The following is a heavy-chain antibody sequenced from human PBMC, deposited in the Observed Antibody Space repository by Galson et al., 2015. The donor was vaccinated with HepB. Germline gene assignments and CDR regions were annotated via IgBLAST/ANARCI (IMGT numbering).Heavy chain of an antibody. CDR3: ARVLVATPRNYYYYGMDV. V-gene: IGHV1-3*01. CDR1: GYTFTSYA. D-gene: IGHD5-12*01. CDR2: INAGNGNT. Sequence: SVKVSCKASGYTFTSYAMHWVRQAPGQRLEWMGWINAGNGNTKYSQKFQGRVTITRDTSASTAYMELSSLRSEDTAVYYCARVLVATPRNYYYYGMDVWGQGTTVTVSS. J-gene: IGHJ6*02.